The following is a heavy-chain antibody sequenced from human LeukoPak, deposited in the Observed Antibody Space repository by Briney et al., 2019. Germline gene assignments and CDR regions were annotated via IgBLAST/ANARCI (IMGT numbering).Heavy chain of an antibody. D-gene: IGHD6-19*01. CDR1: GGTFSSYA. V-gene: IGHV1-69*13. J-gene: IGHJ6*02. Sequence: GASVKVSCKASGGTFSSYAISWVRQAPGQGLEWMGGIIPIFGTANYAQKFQGRVTITADESTSTAYMELSSLRSEDTAVYYCARALKAHSSGWTRTAGTHYYYYYYGMDVWGQGTTVTVSS. CDR2: IIPIFGTA. CDR3: ARALKAHSSGWTRTAGTHYYYYYYGMDV.